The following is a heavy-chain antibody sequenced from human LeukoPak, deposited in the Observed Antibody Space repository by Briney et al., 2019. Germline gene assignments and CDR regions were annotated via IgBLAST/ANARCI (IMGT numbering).Heavy chain of an antibody. V-gene: IGHV3-23*01. CDR2: ISGSGGST. CDR1: GFIFNRYS. CDR3: AKDLGREVSDSSVDY. D-gene: IGHD3-16*01. Sequence: GGSLRLSCAASGFIFNRYSTNWVRQAPGKGLEWVSTISGSGGSTYYADSVKGRFTISRDNSKNTLYLQMNSLRAEDTAVYYCAKDLGREVSDSSVDYWGQGTLVTVSS. J-gene: IGHJ4*02.